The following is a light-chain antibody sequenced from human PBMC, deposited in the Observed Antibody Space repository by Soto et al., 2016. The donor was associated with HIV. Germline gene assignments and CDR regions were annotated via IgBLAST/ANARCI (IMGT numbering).Light chain of an antibody. J-gene: IGKJ1*01. CDR2: KAS. CDR3: QQYNSYPWT. Sequence: DIRMTQSPSTLSASLGDRVTITCRASQSINKWLAWYQQKPGKAPNLLIYKASTSQSGVPSTFSGSGSGTEFTLIISSLQPGDFATYYCQQYNSYPWTFGQGTKVETK. V-gene: IGKV1-5*03. CDR1: QSINKW.